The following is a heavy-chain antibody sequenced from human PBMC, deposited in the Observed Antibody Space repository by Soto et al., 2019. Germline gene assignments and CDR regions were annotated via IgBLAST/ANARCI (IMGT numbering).Heavy chain of an antibody. CDR1: GGTFSSYA. CDR2: IIPIFGTA. V-gene: IGHV1-69*13. CDR3: ARVGISPGYCSSTSCLDHYYYGMDV. Sequence: ASVKVSCKASGGTFSSYAISWVRQAPGQGLEWMGGIIPIFGTANYAQKFQGRVTITADESTSTAYMELSSLRSEDTAVYYCARVGISPGYCSSTSCLDHYYYGMDVWGQGTTVTVSS. J-gene: IGHJ6*02. D-gene: IGHD2-2*01.